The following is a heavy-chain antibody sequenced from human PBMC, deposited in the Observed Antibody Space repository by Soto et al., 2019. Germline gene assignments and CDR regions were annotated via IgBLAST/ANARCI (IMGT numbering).Heavy chain of an antibody. CDR1: GGSISGSSYY. D-gene: IGHD6-19*01. J-gene: IGHJ5*02. Sequence: PSETLSLTCTVSGGSISGSSYYWNWIRQPPGKGLEWIGSIFYGGNAYYNPSLKSRVIISVDTSKNLFSLNLSSVTAADTALYYCAIKGVAVAGTGFDPWGQGTLVTVSS. CDR2: IFYGGNA. V-gene: IGHV4-39*01. CDR3: AIKGVAVAGTGFDP.